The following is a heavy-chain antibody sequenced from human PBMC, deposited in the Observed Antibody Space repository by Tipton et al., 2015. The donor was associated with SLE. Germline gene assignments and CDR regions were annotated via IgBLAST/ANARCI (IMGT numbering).Heavy chain of an antibody. CDR2: IYYSGST. CDR1: GYSISSGYY. J-gene: IGHJ4*02. CDR3: ARGMKQLPVDY. V-gene: IGHV4-61*01. D-gene: IGHD6-6*01. Sequence: TLSLTCAVSGYSISSGYYWGWIRQPPGKGLEWIGYIYYSGSTNYNPSLKSRVTISVDTSKNQFSLKVSSVTAADTAVYYCARGMKQLPVDYWGQGTLVTVSS.